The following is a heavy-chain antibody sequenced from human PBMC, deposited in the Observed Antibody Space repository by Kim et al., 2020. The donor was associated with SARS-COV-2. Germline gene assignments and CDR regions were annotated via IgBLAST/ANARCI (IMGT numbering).Heavy chain of an antibody. J-gene: IGHJ2*01. CDR1: GGSISRFY. CDR2: TQYSGSA. Sequence: SETLSLTCTISGGSISRFYWNWIRQSPGKGLEWIGYTQYSGSANYNPSLKSRVVISVDMSKNQFSLKLSSVTAADTAVYFCARHEWVAAWDFWGRGTLVTVSS. CDR3: ARHEWVAAWDF. D-gene: IGHD2-15*01. V-gene: IGHV4-59*08.